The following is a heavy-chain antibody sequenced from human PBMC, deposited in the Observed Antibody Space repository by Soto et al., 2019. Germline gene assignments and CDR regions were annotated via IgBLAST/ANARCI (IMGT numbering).Heavy chain of an antibody. CDR3: ITLKYGMDV. CDR2: IKSKIDGETI. V-gene: IGHV3-15*07. J-gene: IGHJ6*02. Sequence: VGSLRLSCAASGFTFSSVWMNWVRQAPGKGLEWVGRIKSKIDGETIDYAAPVKGRFTISRDDSKNTLYLQMNSLKIEDTAVYYCITLKYGMDVWGQGTTVTVSS. CDR1: GFTFSSVW.